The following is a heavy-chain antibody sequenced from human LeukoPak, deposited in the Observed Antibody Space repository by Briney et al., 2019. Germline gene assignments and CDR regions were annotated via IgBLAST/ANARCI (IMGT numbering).Heavy chain of an antibody. CDR2: IRSSSSYI. CDR3: ARGDKQLVFNRNKGGFDP. CDR1: GFTFSSYS. J-gene: IGHJ5*02. V-gene: IGHV3-21*01. D-gene: IGHD6-13*01. Sequence: GGSLRLSCAASGFTFSSYSMNWVRQAPGKGLEWVSSIRSSSSYIYYADSVKGRFTISRDNSKNTLYLQMNSLRTEDTAVYYCARGDKQLVFNRNKGGFDPWGQGTLVTVSS.